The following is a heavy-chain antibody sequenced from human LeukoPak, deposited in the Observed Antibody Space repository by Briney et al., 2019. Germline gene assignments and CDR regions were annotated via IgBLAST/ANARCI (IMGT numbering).Heavy chain of an antibody. CDR3: ARRGSDYYYYMDV. CDR2: VKSNSGNT. CDR1: GYTFTSYD. J-gene: IGHJ6*03. D-gene: IGHD3-10*01. Sequence: ASVKVSCKASGYTFTSYDINWVRQAPGQGLEWMGWVKSNSGNTLYAQKFQGRVTMTRNTSISTAYMELSSLRSEDTAVYYCARRGSDYYYYMDVWGKGTTVTISS. V-gene: IGHV1-8*01.